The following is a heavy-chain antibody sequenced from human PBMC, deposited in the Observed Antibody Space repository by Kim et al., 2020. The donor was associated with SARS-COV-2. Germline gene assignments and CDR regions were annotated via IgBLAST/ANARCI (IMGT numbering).Heavy chain of an antibody. CDR3: ARVGGAFVEPAALPGYYYYMNV. CDR2: IKQDGSEK. D-gene: IGHD2-2*01. Sequence: GGSLRLSCAASGFTFSSYWMSWVRQAPGKGLEWVANIKQDGSEKYYVDSVKGRFTISRDNAKNSLYLQMNSLRAEDTAVYYCARVGGAFVEPAALPGYYYYMNVWGKGTTVTVSS. J-gene: IGHJ6*03. V-gene: IGHV3-7*01. CDR1: GFTFSSYW.